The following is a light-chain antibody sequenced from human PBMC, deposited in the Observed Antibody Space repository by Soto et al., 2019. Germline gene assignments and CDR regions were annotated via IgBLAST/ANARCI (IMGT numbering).Light chain of an antibody. CDR2: GAS. CDR3: QQRSNWPPIT. Sequence: DIVLTQSPGTLSLSPVENATLYCSAIQSVRSSYLAWYQQKPGQAPRLLIYGASTRATGIPARFSGSGSGTEFTLTISSLQSEDFAVYYCQQRSNWPPITFGQGTRLEIK. J-gene: IGKJ5*01. V-gene: IGKV3D-20*02. CDR1: QSVRSSY.